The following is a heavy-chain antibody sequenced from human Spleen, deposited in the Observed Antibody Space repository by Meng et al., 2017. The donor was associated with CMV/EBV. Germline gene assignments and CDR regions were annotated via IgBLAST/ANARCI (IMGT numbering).Heavy chain of an antibody. V-gene: IGHV3-7*01. CDR2: IKTDGSGK. CDR1: GFTFGNYW. Sequence: GGSLRLSCEVSGFTFGNYWMSWVRQAPGKGLEWVATIKTDGSGKYYVDSVKGRFTVSRDNAKNSLYLQMESLRAEDTAVYYCAKDGGWHFDYWGQGSLVTVSS. J-gene: IGHJ4*02. D-gene: IGHD3-16*01. CDR3: AKDGGWHFDY.